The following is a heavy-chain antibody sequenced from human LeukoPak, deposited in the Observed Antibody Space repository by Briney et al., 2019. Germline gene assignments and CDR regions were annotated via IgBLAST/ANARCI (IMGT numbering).Heavy chain of an antibody. V-gene: IGHV3-48*02. Sequence: GGSLRLSCEASGFTFSSYSMNWVRQAPGKGLEWVSYISSSSSTIYYADSVKGRFTISRDNAKNSLYLQMNSLRDEDTAVYYCARDRKNVLLWFGELSTGPPDAFDIWGQGTMVTVSS. CDR2: ISSSSSTI. D-gene: IGHD3-10*01. CDR3: ARDRKNVLLWFGELSTGPPDAFDI. J-gene: IGHJ3*02. CDR1: GFTFSSYS.